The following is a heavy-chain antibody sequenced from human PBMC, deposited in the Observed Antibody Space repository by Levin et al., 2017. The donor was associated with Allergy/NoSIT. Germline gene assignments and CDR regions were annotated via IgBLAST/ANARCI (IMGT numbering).Heavy chain of an antibody. CDR2: ISSSSSTI. Sequence: QPGGSLRLSCAASGFTFRSYRMNWVRQAPGKGLEWVSYISSSSSTIYYADSVKGRFTISRDNTKNSLYLQMNSLRAEDTAVYYCARVECSGGSCYHQFDYWGQGTLVTVSS. V-gene: IGHV3-48*04. J-gene: IGHJ4*02. D-gene: IGHD2-15*01. CDR3: ARVECSGGSCYHQFDY. CDR1: GFTFRSYR.